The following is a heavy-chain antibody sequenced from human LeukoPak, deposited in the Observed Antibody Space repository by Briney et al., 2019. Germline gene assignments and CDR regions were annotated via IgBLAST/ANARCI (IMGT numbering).Heavy chain of an antibody. CDR3: ARGPYCGGDCYDAFDI. J-gene: IGHJ3*02. V-gene: IGHV1-2*06. CDR1: GYIFTGYY. Sequence: ASVKVSCKASGYIFTGYYMHWVRQAPGQGLEWMGRINPNSGDTTYAQKFQGRVTMTRDTSISTAYLQWSSLKASDTAMYYCARGPYCGGDCYDAFDIWGQGTMVTVSS. D-gene: IGHD2-21*02. CDR2: INPNSGDT.